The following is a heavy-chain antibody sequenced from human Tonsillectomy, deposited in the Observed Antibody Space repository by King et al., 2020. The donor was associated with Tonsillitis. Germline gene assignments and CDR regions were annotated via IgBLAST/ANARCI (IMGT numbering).Heavy chain of an antibody. V-gene: IGHV3-30*02. D-gene: IGHD1-26*01. CDR1: GFTFSSYG. J-gene: IGHJ4*02. CDR2: IRYDGSNK. Sequence: HVQLVESGGGVVQPGGSLRLSCAASGFTFSSYGMHWVRQAPGKGLEWVAFIRYDGSNKYYADSVKGRFTISRDNSKNTLYLQMNSLRAEDTAVYYCAKDWVGATSGYWGQGTLVTVSS. CDR3: AKDWVGATSGY.